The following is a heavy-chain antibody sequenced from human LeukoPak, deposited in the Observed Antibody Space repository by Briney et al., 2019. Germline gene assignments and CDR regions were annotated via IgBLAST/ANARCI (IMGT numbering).Heavy chain of an antibody. CDR2: LTGSGGNT. J-gene: IGHJ6*03. CDR1: GFTFSSYA. Sequence: GGSLRLSCAASGFTFSSYAMSWVRQAPGKGLERVSGLTGSGGNTYYADSVKGRFTISRDNSKNTLSLQMNSLRAEDAAVYYCVKFRGIQHYNYHMDVWGKGTTVTVSS. V-gene: IGHV3-23*01. D-gene: IGHD3-10*01. CDR3: VKFRGIQHYNYHMDV.